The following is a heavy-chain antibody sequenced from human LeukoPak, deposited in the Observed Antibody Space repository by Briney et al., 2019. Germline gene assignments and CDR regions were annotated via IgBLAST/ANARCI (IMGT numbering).Heavy chain of an antibody. CDR3: AREHDFFRSFDY. D-gene: IGHD3-3*01. Sequence: GGSLRLSCAASGFTFSSYWMHWVRQAPGKGLVWVSRINTDGSSTSYADSVKGRFTISRDNAKNTLYLQMNSLRAEDTAVYYCAREHDFFRSFDYWGQGTLVTVPS. J-gene: IGHJ4*02. CDR1: GFTFSSYW. CDR2: INTDGSST. V-gene: IGHV3-74*01.